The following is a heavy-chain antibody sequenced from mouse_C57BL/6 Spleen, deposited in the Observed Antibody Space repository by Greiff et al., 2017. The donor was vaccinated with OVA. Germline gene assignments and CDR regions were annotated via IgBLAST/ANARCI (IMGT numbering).Heavy chain of an antibody. D-gene: IGHD3-2*02. CDR1: GYTFTSYW. CDR2: INPSNGGT. CDR3: ARRTAQAPYYFDY. J-gene: IGHJ2*01. Sequence: VQLQQPGTELVKPGASVKLSCKASGYTFTSYWLHWVKQRPGQGLEWIGNINPSNGGTNYNEKFKSKATLTVDKPSSTAYMQLSSLTSEDSAVYYCARRTAQAPYYFDYWGQGTTLTVSS. V-gene: IGHV1-53*01.